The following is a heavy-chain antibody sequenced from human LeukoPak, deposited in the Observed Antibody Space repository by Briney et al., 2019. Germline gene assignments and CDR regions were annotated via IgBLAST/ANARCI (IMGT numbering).Heavy chain of an antibody. J-gene: IGHJ4*02. CDR2: INPNSGGT. D-gene: IGHD6-13*01. CDR1: GYTFTGYY. CDR3: ARGIAAAGTGNDY. V-gene: IGHV1-2*02. Sequence: ASVKVSCKAYGYTFTGYYMHWVRQAPGQGLEWMGWINPNSGGTNHAQKFQGRVTMTRDTSISTAYMELSRLRSDDTAVYYCARGIAAAGTGNDYWGQGTLVTVSS.